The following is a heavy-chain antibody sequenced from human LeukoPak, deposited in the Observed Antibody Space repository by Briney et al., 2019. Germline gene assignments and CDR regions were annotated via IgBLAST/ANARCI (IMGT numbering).Heavy chain of an antibody. D-gene: IGHD4-11*01. V-gene: IGHV1-24*01. CDR2: FEPEDGET. Sequence: ASVKVSCKVSGYTLTELSMHWVRQAPGKGLEWMGGFEPEDGETIYAQKFQGRVTMTEDTSTDTAYMELSSLRSEDTAVYYCETRDKYSNYDLWGQGTLVTVSS. CDR1: GYTLTELS. CDR3: ETRDKYSNYDL. J-gene: IGHJ5*02.